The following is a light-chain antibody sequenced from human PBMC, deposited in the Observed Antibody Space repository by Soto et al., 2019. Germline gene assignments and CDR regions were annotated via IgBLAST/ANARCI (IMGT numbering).Light chain of an antibody. CDR3: QQHNNWPLT. CDR1: QSVSSN. Sequence: EIVMTQSASTLSVSPGEGVTLSCGASQSVSSNLAWYQQRPGQAPRLLIYGASTRATGIPARFSGSGSGTQFNLTISSLQPEDFAVYYCQQHNNWPLTFGGGTKVDI. V-gene: IGKV3-15*01. CDR2: GAS. J-gene: IGKJ4*01.